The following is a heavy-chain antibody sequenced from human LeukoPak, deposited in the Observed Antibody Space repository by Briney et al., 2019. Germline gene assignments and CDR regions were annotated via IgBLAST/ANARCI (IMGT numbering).Heavy chain of an antibody. J-gene: IGHJ5*02. CDR3: ARDLDGYNLRTNWFDP. CDR1: GGTFSSYA. CDR2: IIPIFGTA. Sequence: PGASVKVSCKASGGTFSSYAISWVRQAPGQGLEWMGGIIPIFGTANYAQKFQGRVTITADESTSTAYMELSSLRSEDTAVYYCARDLDGYNLRTNWFDPWGQGTLVTVSS. D-gene: IGHD5-24*01. V-gene: IGHV1-69*13.